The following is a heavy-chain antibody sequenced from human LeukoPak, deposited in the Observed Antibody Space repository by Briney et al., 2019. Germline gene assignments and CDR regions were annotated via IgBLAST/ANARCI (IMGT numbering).Heavy chain of an antibody. V-gene: IGHV3-23*01. D-gene: IGHD7-27*01. Sequence: GGSLRLSCAASGFTLSNYAMSWVRQAPGKGLEWVSTITGSGGSTYYADSVKGRFTISRDNSKNTLYLQMNSLGAEDTAVYYCGTGDPRFDYWGQGILVTVSS. J-gene: IGHJ4*02. CDR3: GTGDPRFDY. CDR2: ITGSGGST. CDR1: GFTLSNYA.